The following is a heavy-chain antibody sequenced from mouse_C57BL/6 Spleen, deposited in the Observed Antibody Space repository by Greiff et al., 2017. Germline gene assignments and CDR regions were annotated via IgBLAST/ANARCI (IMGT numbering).Heavy chain of an antibody. D-gene: IGHD2-3*01. CDR1: GYTFTDYE. Sequence: QVQLQQSGAELARPGASVTLSCKASGYTFTDYEMHWVKQTPVHGLEWIGAIDPETGGTAYNQKFKGKAILTADKSSSTAYMELRSLTSEDSAVYYCTRRAIYDGYDDRFDYWGQGTTLTVSS. J-gene: IGHJ2*01. CDR3: TRRAIYDGYDDRFDY. V-gene: IGHV1-15*01. CDR2: IDPETGGT.